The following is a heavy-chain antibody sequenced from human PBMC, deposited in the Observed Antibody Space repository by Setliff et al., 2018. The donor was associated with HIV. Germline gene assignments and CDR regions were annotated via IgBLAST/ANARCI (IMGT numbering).Heavy chain of an antibody. CDR1: GFIVSSKY. D-gene: IGHD3-22*01. Sequence: PGGSLRLSCAASGFIVSSKYMIWVRQVPGKGLEWVSNTKYDGSESYYVDSVKGRFIASTDTAKNSLFLQMNSLKAEDTAVYYCARAYNVYDYRFDSSGYDYWGQGTLVTVSS. V-gene: IGHV3-7*03. CDR2: TKYDGSES. J-gene: IGHJ4*02. CDR3: ARAYNVYDYRFDSSGYDY.